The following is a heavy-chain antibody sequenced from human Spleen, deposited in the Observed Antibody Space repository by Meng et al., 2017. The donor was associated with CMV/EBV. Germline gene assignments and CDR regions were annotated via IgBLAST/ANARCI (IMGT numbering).Heavy chain of an antibody. V-gene: IGHV1-46*01. CDR1: GYTFTTYY. D-gene: IGHD1-26*01. CDR2: INPDGSTT. J-gene: IGHJ3*02. CDR3: TRDLVGYDAFDI. Sequence: CKASGYTFTTYYIHWVRRTPEEGLEWMGRINPDGSTTTYAQKFQGRLTLTSDTSTTTVYLKLSSLRSEDTATYYCTRDLVGYDAFDIWGQGTMVTVSS.